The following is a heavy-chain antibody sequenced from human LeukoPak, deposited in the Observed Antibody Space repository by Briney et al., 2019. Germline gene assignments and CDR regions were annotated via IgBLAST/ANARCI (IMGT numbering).Heavy chain of an antibody. D-gene: IGHD2-2*02. J-gene: IGHJ6*03. CDR1: GGSFSGYY. CDR2: INHSGST. Sequence: SETLSLTCAVYGGSFSGYYWSWIRQPPGKGLEWIGEINHSGSTNYNPSLKSRVTISVDTSKNQFSLKLCSVTAADAAVYYCAREKTGTYCSSTSCYRSHYYYYMDVWGKGTTVSVSS. CDR3: AREKTGTYCSSTSCYRSHYYYYMDV. V-gene: IGHV4-34*01.